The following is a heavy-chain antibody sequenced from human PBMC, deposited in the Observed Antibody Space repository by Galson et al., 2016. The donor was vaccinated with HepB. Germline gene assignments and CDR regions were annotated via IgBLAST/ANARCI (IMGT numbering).Heavy chain of an antibody. CDR2: VYWNDDK. CDR3: ARYMGPDWYFVL. V-gene: IGHV2-5*01. D-gene: IGHD3-16*01. CDR1: GFSLTNNAVG. Sequence: PALVKPTQTLTLTCTFSGFSLTNNAVGVGWLRQPPGKALEWLALVYWNDDKRYSPSLKTRLTITKDTSKNQVVLTMTNMDPLDTATYYCARYMGPDWYFVLWGRGTLVSVSS. J-gene: IGHJ2*01.